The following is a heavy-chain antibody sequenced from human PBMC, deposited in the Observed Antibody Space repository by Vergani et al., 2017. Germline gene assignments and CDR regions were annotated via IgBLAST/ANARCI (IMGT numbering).Heavy chain of an antibody. Sequence: AASGFTFSPYSMNWVRQAPGKGLEWVSCISSSSTYIYYADSVKGRFTISRDNAKNSLYLQMNSLRAEDTAVYDCARDLTTPFDYWGQGTLVTVSS. D-gene: IGHD4/OR15-4a*01. CDR2: ISSSSTYI. CDR3: ARDLTTPFDY. CDR1: GFTFSPYS. V-gene: IGHV3-21*01. J-gene: IGHJ4*02.